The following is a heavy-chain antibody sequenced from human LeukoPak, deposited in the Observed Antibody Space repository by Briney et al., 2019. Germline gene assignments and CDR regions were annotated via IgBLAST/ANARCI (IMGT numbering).Heavy chain of an antibody. J-gene: IGHJ4*02. CDR3: ATDLGRDRYFDS. CDR2: ISGGSDTI. CDR1: GFTFSPYP. D-gene: IGHD5-24*01. Sequence: QPGGSLRLSCAASGFTFSPYPMNWVRQAPGKGLEWVSYISGGSDTIHYADSVKGRFTISRDNAKNSLYLQMNSLRAEDTAVYYCATDLGRDRYFDSWGQGTLVTVSS. V-gene: IGHV3-48*04.